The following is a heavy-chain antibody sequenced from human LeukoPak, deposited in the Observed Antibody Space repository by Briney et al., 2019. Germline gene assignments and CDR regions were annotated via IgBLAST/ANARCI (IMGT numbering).Heavy chain of an antibody. D-gene: IGHD4-17*01. CDR2: IYTSGST. V-gene: IGHV4-4*07. Sequence: SETLSLTCTVSGGSVSRNYSSWIRQPAGKGLEWIGRIYTSGSTNYNPSLKSRVTISVDKSKNQFSLKLSSVTAADTAVYYCARDQNYGVSPYFDYWGQGTLVTVSS. J-gene: IGHJ4*02. CDR3: ARDQNYGVSPYFDY. CDR1: GGSVSRNY.